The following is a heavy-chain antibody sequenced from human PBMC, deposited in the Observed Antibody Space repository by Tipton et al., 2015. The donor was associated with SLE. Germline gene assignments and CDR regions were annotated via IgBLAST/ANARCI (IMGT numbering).Heavy chain of an antibody. Sequence: QSGPEVKKPGSSVKVSCKASGGTFSNYAINWVRQAPGQGLEWMGGIPPMFTRAKYAQKFQGRVTITTDDSTSTAYMELSSLRSEDAAVYYCARVRVDTAMGVFDFWGQGTLVTASS. CDR1: GGTFSNYA. CDR3: ARVRVDTAMGVFDF. J-gene: IGHJ4*02. CDR2: IPPMFTRA. V-gene: IGHV1-69*05. D-gene: IGHD5-18*01.